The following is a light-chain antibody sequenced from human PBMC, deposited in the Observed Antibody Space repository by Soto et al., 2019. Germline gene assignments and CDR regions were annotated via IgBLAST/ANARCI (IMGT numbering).Light chain of an antibody. CDR1: QSVSNNY. CDR2: GAS. V-gene: IGKV3-20*01. Sequence: EIVLTQSPGTLSLSPGERATLSCRASQSVSNNYLAWYQQKPGQAPRLLIYGASNRDTGIPDRFSGSGSGTDFARTINRLEPEDLAVYYSQQYGSSGTCRKGTKLEI. J-gene: IGKJ1*01. CDR3: QQYGSSGT.